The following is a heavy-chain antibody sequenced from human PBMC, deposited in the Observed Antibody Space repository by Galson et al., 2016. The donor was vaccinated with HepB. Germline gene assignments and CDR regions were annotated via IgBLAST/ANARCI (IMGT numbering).Heavy chain of an antibody. D-gene: IGHD2-15*01. J-gene: IGHJ3*02. Sequence: SLRLSCAASGFTFSSYWVNWGRQAPGKGLVWVSRINNDGSNTTYADSVKGRFTISRDNAKNTLYLQMNSLRAEDTAVYYCARPGYCSGSSCYVPFDIWGQGTMATVSS. CDR2: INNDGSNT. CDR3: ARPGYCSGSSCYVPFDI. CDR1: GFTFSSYW. V-gene: IGHV3-74*03.